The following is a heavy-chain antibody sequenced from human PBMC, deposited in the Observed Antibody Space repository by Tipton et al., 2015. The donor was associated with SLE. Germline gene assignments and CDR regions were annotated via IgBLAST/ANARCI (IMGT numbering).Heavy chain of an antibody. CDR3: ASIAAAGKWYFDL. Sequence: LRLSCTVSGDSISSYYWSWIRQPPGKGLEWIGYIYYSGSTNYNPSLKSRVAISVDTSKNQFSLKLSSVTAADTAVYYCASIAAAGKWYFDLWGRGTLVTVSS. J-gene: IGHJ2*01. CDR1: GDSISSYY. V-gene: IGHV4-59*01. CDR2: IYYSGST. D-gene: IGHD6-13*01.